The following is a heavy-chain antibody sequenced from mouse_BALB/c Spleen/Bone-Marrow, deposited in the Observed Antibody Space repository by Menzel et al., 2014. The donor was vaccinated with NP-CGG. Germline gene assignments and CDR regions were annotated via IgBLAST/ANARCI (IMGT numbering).Heavy chain of an antibody. CDR2: INPDSSTI. Sequence: EVKLVESGGGLVQPGGSLKLSCAAAGFDFSRYWMSWVRQAPGKGLEWIGEINPDSSTITYTPSLKDKFIISRDNAKNTLYLQMSKVRSADTALYYCARQGYYGYSDYWGQGTTLTVSS. D-gene: IGHD1-2*01. CDR3: ARQGYYGYSDY. CDR1: GFDFSRYW. J-gene: IGHJ2*01. V-gene: IGHV4-1*02.